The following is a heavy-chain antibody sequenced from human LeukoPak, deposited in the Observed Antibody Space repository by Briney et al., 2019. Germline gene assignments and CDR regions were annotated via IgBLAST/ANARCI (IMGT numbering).Heavy chain of an antibody. CDR3: ARDHNYAFDN. V-gene: IGHV3-48*04. CDR1: GFPFIDYS. Sequence: GGSLRLSCTASGFPFIDYSMNWVRKAPGKGLEWISYIGIESGNTKYADSVKGRFTISADNAKNSLYLQMNSLRVEDTAVYYCARDHNYAFDNWGQGTLVSVSS. D-gene: IGHD1-1*01. CDR2: IGIESGNT. J-gene: IGHJ4*02.